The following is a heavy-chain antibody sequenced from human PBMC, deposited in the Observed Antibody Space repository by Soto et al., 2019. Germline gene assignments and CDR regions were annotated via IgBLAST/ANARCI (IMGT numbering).Heavy chain of an antibody. J-gene: IGHJ4*02. V-gene: IGHV2-26*01. CDR2: IFSNDEK. Sequence: QVTLKESGPVLVKPTETLTLTCTVSGFSLSNARMGVSWIRQPPGKSLEWLAHIFSNDEKSYSTSLKSRLTISKDTSKSQVVLTMTNMDPVDTATYYCARFTMVRGVIMNFDYWGQGTLVTVSS. CDR1: GFSLSNARMG. D-gene: IGHD3-10*01. CDR3: ARFTMVRGVIMNFDY.